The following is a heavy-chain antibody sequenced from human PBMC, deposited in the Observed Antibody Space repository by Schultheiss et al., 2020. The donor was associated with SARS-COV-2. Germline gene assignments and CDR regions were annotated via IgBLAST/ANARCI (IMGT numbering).Heavy chain of an antibody. Sequence: GGSLRLSCAASGFAFSRHVMTWVRQAPGKGLEWVSSISSSSSYIYYADSVKGRFTISRDNAKNSLYLQMNSLRAEDTAVYYCARDRGYNWNDVFAFDIWGQGTMVTVSS. J-gene: IGHJ3*02. CDR1: GFAFSRHV. CDR2: ISSSSSYI. CDR3: ARDRGYNWNDVFAFDI. D-gene: IGHD1-1*01. V-gene: IGHV3-21*01.